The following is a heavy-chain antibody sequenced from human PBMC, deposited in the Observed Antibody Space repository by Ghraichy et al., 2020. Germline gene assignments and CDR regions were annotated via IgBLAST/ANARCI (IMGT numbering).Heavy chain of an antibody. V-gene: IGHV1-2*02. CDR3: ARAMGALRDYYYGMDV. D-gene: IGHD1-26*01. CDR2: INPNSGGT. J-gene: IGHJ6*02. CDR1: GYTFTGYY. Sequence: ASVKVSCKASGYTFTGYYMHWVRQAPGQGLEWMGWINPNSGGTNYAQKFQGRVTMTRDTSISTAYMELSRLRSDDTAVYYCARAMGALRDYYYGMDVWGQGTTVTVSS.